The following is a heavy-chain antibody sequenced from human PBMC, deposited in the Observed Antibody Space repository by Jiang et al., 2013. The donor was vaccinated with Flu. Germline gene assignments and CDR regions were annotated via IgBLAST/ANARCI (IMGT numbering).Heavy chain of an antibody. CDR2: VKSKIDGGTT. CDR1: GFIFTNAW. D-gene: IGHD7-27*01. V-gene: IGHV3-15*01. CDR3: STDLGRADNWGDEKNALDM. Sequence: VQLLESGGDLVTPGGSLRLSCAASGFIFTNAWMNWVRQAPGKGLEWVGHVKSKIDGGTTDYAAPVKGRFTISRDDAKNTLYLQMSSLTPQDTGVYYCSTDLGRADNWGDEKNALDMWGQGTMVTV. J-gene: IGHJ3*02.